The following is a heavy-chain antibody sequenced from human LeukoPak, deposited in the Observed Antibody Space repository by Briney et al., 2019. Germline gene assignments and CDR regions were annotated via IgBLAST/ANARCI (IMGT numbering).Heavy chain of an antibody. CDR1: GYTFISYD. V-gene: IGHV1-8*01. CDR2: MNPNSGIT. Sequence: ASVKVSCKASGYTFISYDINWVRQAPGQGLEWMGWMNPNSGITGYAQKFQGRVSMTRDTSISTAYMELSSLKSEDTAVYYCARGLYYYDSNGRTPYDYWGQGTLVTVSS. J-gene: IGHJ4*02. CDR3: ARGLYYYDSNGRTPYDY. D-gene: IGHD3-22*01.